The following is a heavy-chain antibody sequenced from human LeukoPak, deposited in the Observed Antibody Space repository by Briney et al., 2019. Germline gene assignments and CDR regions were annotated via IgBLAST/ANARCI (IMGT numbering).Heavy chain of an antibody. J-gene: IGHJ3*02. Sequence: ASVKVSCKVSGYTLTELSMHWVRQAPGKGLEWMGGFDPEDGETIYAQKFQGRVTMTEDTSTDTAYMELSSLRSEDSAVYYCATDPAVTHHDAFDIWGQGTMVTVSS. D-gene: IGHD4-11*01. CDR1: GYTLTELS. V-gene: IGHV1-24*01. CDR3: ATDPAVTHHDAFDI. CDR2: FDPEDGET.